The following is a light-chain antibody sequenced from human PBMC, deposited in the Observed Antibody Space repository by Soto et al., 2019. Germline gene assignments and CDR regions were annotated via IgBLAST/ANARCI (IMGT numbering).Light chain of an antibody. Sequence: DIQMTQSPSTLSASVGDRVAITCRASQSIGSWVAWYQQKPGKAPKVLISKASTLESGVPDRFSGGGSGTDFTLTINRLEPEDFAVYYCQQYDNSPRTFGQGTKVDIK. CDR2: KAS. J-gene: IGKJ1*01. CDR1: QSIGSW. CDR3: QQYDNSPRT. V-gene: IGKV1-5*03.